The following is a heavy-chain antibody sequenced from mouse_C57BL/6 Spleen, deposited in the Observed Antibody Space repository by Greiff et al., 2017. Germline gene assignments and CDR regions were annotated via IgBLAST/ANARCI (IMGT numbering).Heavy chain of an antibody. Sequence: VQLQQSGAELMKPGASVKLSCKATGYTFTGYWIEWVKQRPGHGLEWIGEILPGSGSTNYNEKFKGKATFAADTTSNTTYMQLLSLTTEDSAIYYCARRGDRFAYWGQGTLVTVSA. D-gene: IGHD3-3*01. CDR1: GYTFTGYW. V-gene: IGHV1-9*01. CDR3: ARRGDRFAY. J-gene: IGHJ3*01. CDR2: ILPGSGST.